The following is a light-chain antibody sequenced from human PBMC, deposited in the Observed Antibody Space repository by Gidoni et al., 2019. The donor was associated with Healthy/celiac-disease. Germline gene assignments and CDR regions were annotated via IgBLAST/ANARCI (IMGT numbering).Light chain of an antibody. Sequence: SSELTQPSSVSVSPGQTARITCSGDVLAKKYARWFQQKPGQAPVLVIYKDSERPSGIPERFSGSSSGTTVTLTISGAQVEDEADYYCDSAADNNQVVFGGGTKLTVL. CDR3: DSAADNNQVV. CDR1: VLAKKY. CDR2: KDS. J-gene: IGLJ2*01. V-gene: IGLV3-27*01.